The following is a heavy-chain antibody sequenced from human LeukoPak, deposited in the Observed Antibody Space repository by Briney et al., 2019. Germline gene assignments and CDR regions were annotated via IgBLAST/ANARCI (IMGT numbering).Heavy chain of an antibody. J-gene: IGHJ4*02. V-gene: IGHV3-23*01. CDR1: GFTFSDHY. Sequence: SGGSLRLSCAASGFTFSDHYIDWVRQAPGKGLEWVSAISGSGGSTYYADSVKGRFTISRDNSKNTLYLQMNSLRAEDTAVYYCAKDLRYGDYSDYWGQGTLVTVSS. CDR2: ISGSGGST. D-gene: IGHD4-17*01. CDR3: AKDLRYGDYSDY.